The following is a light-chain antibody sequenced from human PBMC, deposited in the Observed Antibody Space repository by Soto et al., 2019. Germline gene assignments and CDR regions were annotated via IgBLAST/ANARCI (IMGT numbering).Light chain of an antibody. CDR2: GAS. J-gene: IGKJ2*01. Sequence: EIVMTQSPATLSVSPGERATLSCRASQSVSSNLGWYQQKPGQASRLLIFGASARATGIPGRFSGSGSGTEFTLTISSLQSEDFAVYYCQQYNNWPYTFGQGTKVEIK. V-gene: IGKV3-15*01. CDR1: QSVSSN. CDR3: QQYNNWPYT.